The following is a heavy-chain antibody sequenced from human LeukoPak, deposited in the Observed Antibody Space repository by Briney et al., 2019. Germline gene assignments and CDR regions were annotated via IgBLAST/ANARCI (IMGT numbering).Heavy chain of an antibody. J-gene: IGHJ6*04. Sequence: PGGSLRLSCAASGFIFDDYAMHWVRQAPGKGLEWVSGINWNSGNIGYADSVKGRFTISRDNAKKSLYLQMNSLRAEDTAVYYCAELGITMIGGVWGKGTTVTISS. V-gene: IGHV3-9*01. CDR1: GFIFDDYA. D-gene: IGHD3-10*02. CDR2: INWNSGNI. CDR3: AELGITMIGGV.